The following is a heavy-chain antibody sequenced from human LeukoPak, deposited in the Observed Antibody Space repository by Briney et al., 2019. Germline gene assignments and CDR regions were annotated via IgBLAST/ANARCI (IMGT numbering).Heavy chain of an antibody. CDR3: ARSAVAALWAWFDP. CDR1: GGSISSYY. J-gene: IGHJ5*02. CDR2: IYSSGST. V-gene: IGHV4-4*07. Sequence: PSETLSLTCTVSGGSISSYYWSWVRQPAGKGLEWIGRIYSSGSTDYNPSLKSRVTMSVHTSKNQSSLKLSSVTAADTAVYYCARSAVAALWAWFDPWGQGTLVTVSS. D-gene: IGHD6-19*01.